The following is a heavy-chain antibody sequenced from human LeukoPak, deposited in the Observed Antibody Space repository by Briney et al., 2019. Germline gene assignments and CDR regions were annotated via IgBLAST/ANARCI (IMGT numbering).Heavy chain of an antibody. CDR1: GFTFSSYG. CDR2: ISYDGSNK. D-gene: IGHD6-13*01. CDR3: AKSPGTAAAGTTYEIDY. V-gene: IGHV3-30*18. Sequence: GGSLRLSCAASGFTFSSYGMHWVRQAPGKGLEWVAVISYDGSNKYYADSVKGRFTISRDNSKNTLYLQMNSLRAEDTAVYYCAKSPGTAAAGTTYEIDYWGQGTLVTVSS. J-gene: IGHJ4*02.